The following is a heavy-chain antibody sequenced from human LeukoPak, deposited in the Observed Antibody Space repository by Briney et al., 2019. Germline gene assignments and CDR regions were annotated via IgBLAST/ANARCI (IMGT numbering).Heavy chain of an antibody. CDR3: ARDLEGGNWFDP. CDR1: GFTFSSYA. CDR2: IYHSGST. Sequence: LRLSCAASGFTFSSYAMSWVRQAPGKGLEWIGYIYHSGSTYYNPSLKSRVTISVDRSKNQFSLKLSSVTAADTAVYYCARDLEGGNWFDPWGQGTLVTVSS. J-gene: IGHJ5*02. D-gene: IGHD3-16*01. V-gene: IGHV4-30-2*01.